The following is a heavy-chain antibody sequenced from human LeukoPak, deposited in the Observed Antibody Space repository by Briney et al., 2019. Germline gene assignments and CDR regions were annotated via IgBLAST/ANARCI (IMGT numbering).Heavy chain of an antibody. V-gene: IGHV6-1*01. CDR3: SRSDGASDFDY. D-gene: IGHD5-24*01. Sequence: ASQTLSLTCAISGDSVSSNRASWTWIRQSPSRGLEWLGRTYYRSKWYNDYAVSLKSRISINPDTSKNQFSLQLNSVTLEDTAVYYCSRSDGASDFDYWGQGTLVTVSS. J-gene: IGHJ4*02. CDR2: TYYRSKWYN. CDR1: GDSVSSNRAS.